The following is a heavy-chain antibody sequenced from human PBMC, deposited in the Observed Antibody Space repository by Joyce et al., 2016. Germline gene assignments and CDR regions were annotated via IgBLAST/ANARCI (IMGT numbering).Heavy chain of an antibody. CDR3: TRSLPHGDGDKRATDI. J-gene: IGHJ4*02. V-gene: IGHV1-3*05. Sequence: QVLLVQSGPAQKEPGASMTLSCKTSGYSFTNYALNWVRQAPGQGLEWRGRSHAGSGVTMFSQKFYDRVSITTDTSASTVYMEMRGLTSADTATYYCTRSLPHGDGDKRATDIWGQGTLVTVSS. CDR1: GYSFTNYA. D-gene: IGHD7-27*01. CDR2: SHAGSGVT.